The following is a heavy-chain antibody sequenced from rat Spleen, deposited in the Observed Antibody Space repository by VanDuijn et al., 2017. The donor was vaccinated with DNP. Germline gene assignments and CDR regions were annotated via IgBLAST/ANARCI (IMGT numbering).Heavy chain of an antibody. Sequence: EVQLVETGGGLVQPGRSLKLSCAASGFTFRNFWMYWIRQAPGKGLEWVASINGDGSSTYYSDSVKGRFPISRDNAEDTVYLQMVSLKSEDTATYYCARQRVMYTTATGFAYWGQGTLVTVSS. CDR2: INGDGSST. J-gene: IGHJ3*01. CDR3: ARQRVMYTTATGFAY. V-gene: IGHV5-58*01. CDR1: GFTFRNFW. D-gene: IGHD1-6*01.